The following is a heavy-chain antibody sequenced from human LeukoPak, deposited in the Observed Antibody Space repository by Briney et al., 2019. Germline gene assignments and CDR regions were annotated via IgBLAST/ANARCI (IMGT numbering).Heavy chain of an antibody. CDR2: ISSSSSYI. J-gene: IGHJ6*03. CDR1: GFTFSSYS. D-gene: IGHD3-22*01. Sequence: GGSLRLSCAASGFTFSSYSMNWVRQAPGKGLEWVSSISSSSSYIYYADSVKGRFTISRDNAKNSLYLQMSSLRAEDTAVYYCARRGNYYDSSGHTLYYYYYMDVWGKGTTVTVSS. V-gene: IGHV3-21*04. CDR3: ARRGNYYDSSGHTLYYYYYMDV.